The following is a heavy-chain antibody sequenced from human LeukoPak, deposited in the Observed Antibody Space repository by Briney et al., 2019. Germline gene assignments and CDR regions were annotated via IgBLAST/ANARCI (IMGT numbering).Heavy chain of an antibody. CDR1: GGSFSGYY. Sequence: SETVSLTCAVYGGSFSGYYWSWIRQPPGKGLEWIGEINHSGSTNYNPTLKSRVPISVDTSKNQFSLKLSSVTAADTAVYYCARLDYGDYVNWGQGTLVTVSS. D-gene: IGHD4-17*01. V-gene: IGHV4-34*01. J-gene: IGHJ4*02. CDR2: INHSGST. CDR3: ARLDYGDYVN.